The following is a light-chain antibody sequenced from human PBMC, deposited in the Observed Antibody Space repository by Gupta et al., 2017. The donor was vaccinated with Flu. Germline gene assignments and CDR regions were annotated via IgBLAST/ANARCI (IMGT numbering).Light chain of an antibody. CDR1: HDSDTY. V-gene: IGKV1-39*02. J-gene: IGKJ1*01. Sequence: AAVGDRRSITCLVCHDSDTYLHWYQQRPGKAPKLLIYVVSSRETGVPSRFSGSGSGTVFTLTISRLQPDDFATYYCLHGAKAPWAFGQGTKLEVK. CDR2: VVS. CDR3: LHGAKAPWA.